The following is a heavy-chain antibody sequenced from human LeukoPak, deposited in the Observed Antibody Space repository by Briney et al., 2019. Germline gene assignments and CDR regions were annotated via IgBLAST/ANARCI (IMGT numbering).Heavy chain of an antibody. V-gene: IGHV3-7*04. CDR2: IKQDGSEK. D-gene: IGHD2-2*02. Sequence: PGGSLRLSCAASGFTFSSYWMSWVRQAPGKGLEWVANIKQDGSEKYYVDSVKGRFTISRDNAKNTLYLQMNSLRAEDTAVYYCARVQTSRYCSSTSCYTLYTRLDYWGQGTLVTVSS. CDR1: GFTFSSYW. CDR3: ARVQTSRYCSSTSCYTLYTRLDY. J-gene: IGHJ4*02.